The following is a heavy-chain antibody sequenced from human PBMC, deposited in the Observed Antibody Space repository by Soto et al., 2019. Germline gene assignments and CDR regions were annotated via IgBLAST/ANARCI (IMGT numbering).Heavy chain of an antibody. CDR3: AKETIQVGGPNYFDY. V-gene: IGHV3-30*18. CDR1: GFSFSRYG. D-gene: IGHD1-1*01. J-gene: IGHJ4*02. CDR2: ISWDGLAQ. Sequence: VQLVESGGDVVQPGRSLRLLCEASGFSFSRYGMHWVRQAPGMGLEWVAVISWDGLAQYYADSVKGRFTISRDNSQSTLYLQMNSLRTEDTAIYYCAKETIQVGGPNYFDYWGQGALVTVSS.